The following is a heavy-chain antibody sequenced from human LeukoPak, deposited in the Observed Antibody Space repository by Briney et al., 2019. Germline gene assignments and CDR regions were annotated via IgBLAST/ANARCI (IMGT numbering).Heavy chain of an antibody. Sequence: ASVKVSCKASGYTFTSYYMHWVRQAPGQGLEWMGIINPSGGSTSYAQKFQGRVTMTTDTSTSTAYMELRSLRSDDTAVYYCARDDGDYLDYWGQGTLVTVSS. J-gene: IGHJ4*02. CDR3: ARDDGDYLDY. CDR2: INPSGGST. CDR1: GYTFTSYY. V-gene: IGHV1-46*01. D-gene: IGHD4-17*01.